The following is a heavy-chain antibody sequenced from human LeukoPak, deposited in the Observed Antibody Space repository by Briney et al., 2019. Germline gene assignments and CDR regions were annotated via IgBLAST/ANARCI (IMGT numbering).Heavy chain of an antibody. CDR1: GFTFSSFS. J-gene: IGHJ4*02. CDR3: AKDLANSRTTDY. CDR2: ISHSGSEK. V-gene: IGHV3-30-3*01. Sequence: PGGSLRLSCAASGFTFSSFSMYWVRQAPGKGLEWVALISHSGSEKYYADSVEGRFTISRDNSRNTLYLQMNSLSVEDTAFYYCAKDLANSRTTDYWGQGTLVTVSS. D-gene: IGHD1-1*01.